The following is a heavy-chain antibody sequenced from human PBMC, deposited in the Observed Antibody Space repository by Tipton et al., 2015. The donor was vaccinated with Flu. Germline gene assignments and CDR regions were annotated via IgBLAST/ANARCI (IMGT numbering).Heavy chain of an antibody. CDR1: GYAFSTYW. CDR3: ARHPVRRSMDV. Sequence: EVQLVQSGAEVKKPGESLKISCKTSGYAFSTYWIGWVRQVSGKGLEWMGVIYPRDSETHYSPAFQGQVTISVDKSISTAYLQRGSLKASDTPIYFCARHPVRRSMDVWGQGTTVTVSS. D-gene: IGHD3-10*01. J-gene: IGHJ6*02. V-gene: IGHV5-51*01. CDR2: IYPRDSET.